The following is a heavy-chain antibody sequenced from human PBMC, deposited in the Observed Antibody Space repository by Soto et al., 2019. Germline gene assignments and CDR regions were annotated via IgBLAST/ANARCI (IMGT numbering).Heavy chain of an antibody. CDR3: ARVHLVAGSAFYCDMDV. CDR1: GFMFSAYT. D-gene: IGHD6-6*01. J-gene: IGHJ6*02. V-gene: IGHV3-21*06. CDR2: ISDDSSYI. Sequence: GGSLRLSCAASGFMFSAYTMNWVRQAPGKGLEWLSSISDDSSYIDYADSLRGRFTVSRDNARNSLSLRMDSLRVEDTAVYHCARVHLVAGSAFYCDMDVWGPGTAVTVSS.